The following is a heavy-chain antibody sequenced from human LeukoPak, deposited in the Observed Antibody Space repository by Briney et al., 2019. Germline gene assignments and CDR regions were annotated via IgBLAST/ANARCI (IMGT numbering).Heavy chain of an antibody. D-gene: IGHD3-3*01. Sequence: SETLSLTCTVSGGSISSSSYYWGWIRQPPGKGLEWIGSIYYSGSTDYNPSLKSRVTISVDTSKNQFSLKLSSVTAADTAVYYCARVGGYDFWSGYYGANWFDPWGQGTLVTVSS. CDR2: IYYSGST. J-gene: IGHJ5*02. CDR3: ARVGGYDFWSGYYGANWFDP. V-gene: IGHV4-39*07. CDR1: GGSISSSSYY.